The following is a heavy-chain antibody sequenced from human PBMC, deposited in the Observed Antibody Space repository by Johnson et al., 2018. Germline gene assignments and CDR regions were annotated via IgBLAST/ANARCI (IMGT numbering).Heavy chain of an antibody. CDR3: ARGDWDYGSYYDYYMDV. V-gene: IGHV3-74*01. CDR1: GFTFSSSW. D-gene: IGHD1-7*01. J-gene: IGHJ6*03. CDR2: ITGDGSST. Sequence: VQLQESGGGLVQPGRSXRLSCAASGFTFSSSWRHWVRQAPGPGLVWVSRITGDGSSTRYADSVQGRFTISRDNAKNTLYLQMTSLRAGDTAVYDGARGDWDYGSYYDYYMDVWGKGTTVTVSS.